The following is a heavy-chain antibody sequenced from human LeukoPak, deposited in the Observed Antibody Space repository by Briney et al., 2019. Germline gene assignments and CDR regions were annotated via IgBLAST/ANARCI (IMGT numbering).Heavy chain of an antibody. Sequence: GGSLILSCAASGFTFSSYAMSWVRQAPGKGLEWVSAISGSGGSTYYADSVKGRFTISRDNSKNTLYLQMNSLRAEDTAVYYCAKGRAYNWNYGGYYFDYWGQGTLVTVSS. CDR3: AKGRAYNWNYGGYYFDY. CDR1: GFTFSSYA. V-gene: IGHV3-23*01. J-gene: IGHJ4*02. D-gene: IGHD1-7*01. CDR2: ISGSGGST.